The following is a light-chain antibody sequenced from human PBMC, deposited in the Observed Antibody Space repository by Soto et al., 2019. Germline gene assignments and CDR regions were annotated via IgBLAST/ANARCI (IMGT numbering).Light chain of an antibody. CDR3: QSYDSSLSGYV. CDR1: SSNIGAGYD. V-gene: IGLV1-40*01. J-gene: IGLJ1*01. Sequence: QSVLTQPPSVSGAPGQRVTISCTGSSSNIGAGYDVHWYQQLPGTAPKLLIYGNSNRPSVVPDRFSGSKSGTSASLAITGLQAEDEADYYCQSYDSSLSGYVFGIGTKLTVL. CDR2: GNS.